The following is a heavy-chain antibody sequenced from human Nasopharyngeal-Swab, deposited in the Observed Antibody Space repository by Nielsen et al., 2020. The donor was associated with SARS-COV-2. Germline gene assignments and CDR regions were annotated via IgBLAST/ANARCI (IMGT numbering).Heavy chain of an antibody. Sequence: GESLKISCAVSGFTFSNYGVHWARRAPGQGLEWVAFISFDGNYKDFPDSVKGRFTISRDNSKNILYLQMNSLRTEDTAVYYCARDVSYKFDTWGQGTLVTVSS. J-gene: IGHJ5*02. D-gene: IGHD1-14*01. CDR1: GFTFSNYG. V-gene: IGHV3-30*03. CDR3: ARDVSYKFDT. CDR2: ISFDGNYK.